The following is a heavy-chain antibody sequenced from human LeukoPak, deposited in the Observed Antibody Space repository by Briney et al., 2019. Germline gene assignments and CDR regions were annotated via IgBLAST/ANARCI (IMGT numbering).Heavy chain of an antibody. CDR1: GFSFSSYS. J-gene: IGHJ4*02. V-gene: IGHV3-48*02. Sequence: GGSLRLSCAASGFSFSSYSMTWVRQAPGKGLEWVSYISSSGSTIYYADSVEGRFTISRDNAKNSLYLQMNSPRDEDTAVYYCARPYCGSTSCYHRFDYWGQGALVTVSS. CDR2: ISSSGSTI. CDR3: ARPYCGSTSCYHRFDY. D-gene: IGHD2-2*01.